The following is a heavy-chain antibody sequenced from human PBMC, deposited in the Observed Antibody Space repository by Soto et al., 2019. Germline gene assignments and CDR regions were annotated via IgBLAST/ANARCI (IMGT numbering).Heavy chain of an antibody. CDR2: IYHSGSTS. D-gene: IGHD2-2*01. Sequence: SETLSLTCSVSGGSISSGDYYWSWIRQYPGKGLEWIAYIYHSGSTSYYNPSLQSRITISLDRSTNQFSLQLSSVTAADTAVYYCARVRGNQLLGWFDPWGQGTMVTVSS. CDR1: GGSISSGDYY. V-gene: IGHV4-31*03. J-gene: IGHJ5*02. CDR3: ARVRGNQLLGWFDP.